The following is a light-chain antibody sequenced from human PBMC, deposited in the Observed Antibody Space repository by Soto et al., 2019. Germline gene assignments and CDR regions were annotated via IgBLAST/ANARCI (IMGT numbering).Light chain of an antibody. CDR1: QSVSSN. V-gene: IGKV3-15*01. CDR2: GAS. Sequence: EIVMTQSPATLSLSPWDRATLSCRASQSVSSNVAWYQQIPGQTPRLLIYGASTRATGIPVRFSGSGSGTEFTLTISSLQSYDFAVYYFHQYDDGPYTFGQGTKVEI. CDR3: HQYDDGPYT. J-gene: IGKJ2*01.